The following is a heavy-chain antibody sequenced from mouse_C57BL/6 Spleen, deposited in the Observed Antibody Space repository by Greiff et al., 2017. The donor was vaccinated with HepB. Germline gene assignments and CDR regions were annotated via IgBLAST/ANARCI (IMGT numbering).Heavy chain of an antibody. CDR3: ARFYYGSSYWYFDV. CDR1: GFTFSDYY. V-gene: IGHV5-12*01. Sequence: DVQLVESGGGLVQPGGSLKLSCAASGFTFSDYYMYWVRQTPEKRLEWVAYISNGGGSTYYPDTVKGRFTISRDNAKNTLYLQMSRLKSEDTAMYYCARFYYGSSYWYFDVWGTGTTVTVSS. D-gene: IGHD1-1*01. J-gene: IGHJ1*03. CDR2: ISNGGGST.